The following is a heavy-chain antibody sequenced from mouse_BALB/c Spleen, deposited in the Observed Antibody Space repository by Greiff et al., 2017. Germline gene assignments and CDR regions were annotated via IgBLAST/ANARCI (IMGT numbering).Heavy chain of an antibody. CDR3: ARYPFPDYAMDY. CDR1: GYTFTSYW. Sequence: QVQLQQPGAELVKPGASVKLSCKASGYTFTSYWMHWVKQRPGQGLEWIGEIDPSDSYTNYNQKFKGKATLTVDKSSSTAYMQLSSLTSEDSAVYYCARYPFPDYAMDYWGQGTSVTVSS. CDR2: IDPSDSYT. V-gene: IGHV1-69*02. J-gene: IGHJ4*01.